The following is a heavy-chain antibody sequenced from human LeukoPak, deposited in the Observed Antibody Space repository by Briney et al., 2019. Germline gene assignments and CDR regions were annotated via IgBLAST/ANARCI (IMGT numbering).Heavy chain of an antibody. CDR2: IDPSDSYT. D-gene: IGHD2-2*01. Sequence: GESLKISCKGSGYWFTNYWISWVRQMPGKGLEWMGRIDPSDSYTSYSPSFQGHVTISVDKSISTAYLQWSSLEASDTAMYYCARRVVVPTAGSFDPWGQGTLVIVSS. CDR3: ARRVVVPTAGSFDP. CDR1: GYWFTNYW. J-gene: IGHJ5*02. V-gene: IGHV5-10-1*01.